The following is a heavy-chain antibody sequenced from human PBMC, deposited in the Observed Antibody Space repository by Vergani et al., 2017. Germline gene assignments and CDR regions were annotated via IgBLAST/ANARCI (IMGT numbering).Heavy chain of an antibody. J-gene: IGHJ4*02. CDR2: ISSSSSYI. D-gene: IGHD3-22*01. V-gene: IGHV3-21*01. CDR3: AGEKNPSYYYDSSGYSRRRNYYFDY. Sequence: EVQLLESGGGLVQPGGSLRLSCAASGFTFSSYAMSWVRQAPGKGLEWVSSISSSSSYIYYADSVKGRFTISRDNAKKSMYLQMNSLKAEDTAVYYCAGEKNPSYYYDSSGYSRRRNYYFDYWGQGTLVTVSS. CDR1: GFTFSSYA.